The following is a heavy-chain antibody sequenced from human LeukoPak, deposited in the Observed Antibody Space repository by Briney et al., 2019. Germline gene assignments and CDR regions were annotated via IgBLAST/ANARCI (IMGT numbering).Heavy chain of an antibody. D-gene: IGHD6-6*01. Sequence: GGSLRLSCTASGFSFSGHWMHWARQLPGKGLVGVSRISPTGSTTSYADSVKGRFTVSRDNAKNTLYLQVNNLRAEDTAVYYCARGPNSNWSGLNFWGQGTLLTVSS. CDR2: ISPTGSTT. J-gene: IGHJ4*02. CDR1: GFSFSGHW. V-gene: IGHV3-74*01. CDR3: ARGPNSNWSGLNF.